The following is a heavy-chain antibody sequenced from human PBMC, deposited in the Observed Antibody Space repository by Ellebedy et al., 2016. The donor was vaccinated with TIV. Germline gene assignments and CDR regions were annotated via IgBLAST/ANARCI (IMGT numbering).Heavy chain of an antibody. D-gene: IGHD3-10*01. CDR3: AKGRGGGSETSAPRYYFDY. Sequence: PGGSLRLSCAASGFTFSSYAMSWVRQAPGKGLEWVSTISSVGSRTYYADSVEGRFIISRDNSKKTLYLQMNSLRAEETAVDYCAKGRGGGSETSAPRYYFDYWGLGTLVTVSS. CDR1: GFTFSSYA. CDR2: ISSVGSRT. J-gene: IGHJ4*02. V-gene: IGHV3-23*01.